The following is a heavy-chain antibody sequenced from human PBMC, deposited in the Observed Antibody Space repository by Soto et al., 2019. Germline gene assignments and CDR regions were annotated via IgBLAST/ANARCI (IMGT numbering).Heavy chain of an antibody. V-gene: IGHV1-69*02. CDR1: GGTFSSYT. D-gene: IGHD4-17*01. CDR3: AGHDYGDYSWFDP. J-gene: IGHJ5*02. CDR2: IIPILGIA. Sequence: ASVKVSCKASGGTFSSYTISWVRQAPGQGLEWMGRIIPILGIANYAQKFQGRVTITADKSTSTAYMELSSLRSEDTAVYYCAGHDYGDYSWFDPWGQGTLVTVSS.